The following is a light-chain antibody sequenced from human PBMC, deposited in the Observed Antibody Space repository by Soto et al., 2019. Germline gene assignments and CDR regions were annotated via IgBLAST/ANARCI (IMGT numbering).Light chain of an antibody. J-gene: IGLJ7*01. CDR1: SSNIGNNL. CDR3: VAWDDSLRCAV. V-gene: IGLV1-47*01. Sequence: QSVLTQAPSASGTPGQSVTISCSGSSSNIGNNLVYWYQQVPGTAPKLLIYANSQRPSGVPDRFSGSKSGNSASLAISGLRSEDEADYYCVAWDDSLRCAVFGGGNQLTVL. CDR2: ANS.